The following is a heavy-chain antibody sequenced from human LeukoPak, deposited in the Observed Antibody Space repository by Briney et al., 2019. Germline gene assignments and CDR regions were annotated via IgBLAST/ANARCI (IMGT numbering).Heavy chain of an antibody. CDR1: GFTFSSYG. J-gene: IGHJ4*02. V-gene: IGHV3-30*18. Sequence: PGGSLRLSCAASGFTFSSYGMHWVRQAPGKGLEWVAVISYDGSNKYYADSVKGRFTISRDNSKNTLYLQMNSLRAEDTAVYYCAKAARLNSSSWSRDYWGRGTLVTVSS. CDR2: ISYDGSNK. CDR3: AKAARLNSSSWSRDY. D-gene: IGHD6-13*01.